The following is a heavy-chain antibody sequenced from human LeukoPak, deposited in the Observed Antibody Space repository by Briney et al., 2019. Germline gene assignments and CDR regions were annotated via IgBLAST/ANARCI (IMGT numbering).Heavy chain of an antibody. CDR1: GFIFSNFW. CDR2: IKQDGEET. D-gene: IGHD3-22*01. CDR3: ARDPQYSYDDSGTFDS. Sequence: GGSLRPSCAASGFIFSNFWMSWVRQAPGKGPEWVANIKQDGEETYYLDSVKGRFAVSRDNAKNSLYLQMNTLRAEDTAVYYCARDPQYSYDDSGTFDSWGQGTLVTVSS. V-gene: IGHV3-7*01. J-gene: IGHJ4*02.